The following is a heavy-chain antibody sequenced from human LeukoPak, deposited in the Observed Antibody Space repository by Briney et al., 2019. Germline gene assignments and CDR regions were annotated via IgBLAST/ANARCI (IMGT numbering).Heavy chain of an antibody. CDR2: ISSNGGST. J-gene: IGHJ4*02. V-gene: IGHV3-64*04. Sequence: GGSLRLSCSASGFTFSSYAMHWVRQAPGKGLEYVSAISSNGGSTYYADSVKGRFTISRDNSKKTLYLQLNSLRVEDTAIYYCAKGQELDDGVFDSWGQGTLVTVSS. CDR1: GFTFSSYA. CDR3: AKGQELDDGVFDS. D-gene: IGHD1-1*01.